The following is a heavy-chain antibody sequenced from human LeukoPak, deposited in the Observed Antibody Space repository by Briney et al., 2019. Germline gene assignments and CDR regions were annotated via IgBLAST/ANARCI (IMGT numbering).Heavy chain of an antibody. V-gene: IGHV3-23*01. CDR1: GFTFSSYG. J-gene: IGHJ4*02. Sequence: PGGSLRLSCAASGFTFSSYGMSWVRQAPGKGLEWVSAISGSGDSTFYADSVKGRFTISRDNSRNTLYLQMNSLRAEDTAVYYCARSGLSRFGFWGQGTLVTVSS. CDR3: ARSGLSRFGF. CDR2: ISGSGDST. D-gene: IGHD2/OR15-2a*01.